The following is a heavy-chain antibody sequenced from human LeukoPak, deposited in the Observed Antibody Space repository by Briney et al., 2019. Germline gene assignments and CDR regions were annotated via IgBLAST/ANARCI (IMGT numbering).Heavy chain of an antibody. V-gene: IGHV1-2*02. CDR1: GYTFTGYY. CDR2: INPNSGGT. D-gene: IGHD3-10*01. Sequence: ASVKVSCKASGYTFTGYYMHWVRQAPGQGLEWMGWINPNSGGTNYAQKFQGRVTMTRDTSISTAYMELSRLRSDDTAVYYCAREVWSLKEYYYGSGSYLWFDPWGQGTLVTVSS. J-gene: IGHJ5*02. CDR3: AREVWSLKEYYYGSGSYLWFDP.